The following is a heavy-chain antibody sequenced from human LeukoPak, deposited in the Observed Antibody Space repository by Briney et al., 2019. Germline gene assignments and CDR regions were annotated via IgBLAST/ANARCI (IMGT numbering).Heavy chain of an antibody. Sequence: GGSLRLSCAASGLTFSDYYMSWIRQAPGKGLEWVSYISSSGSTIYCADSVRGRFTISRDSAKNSLYLQMNSLRAEDTAVYYCARDSIVRGNIGNDMDVWGKGTTVTVSS. CDR3: ARDSIVRGNIGNDMDV. CDR2: ISSSGSTI. J-gene: IGHJ6*03. V-gene: IGHV3-11*01. D-gene: IGHD2-8*01. CDR1: GLTFSDYY.